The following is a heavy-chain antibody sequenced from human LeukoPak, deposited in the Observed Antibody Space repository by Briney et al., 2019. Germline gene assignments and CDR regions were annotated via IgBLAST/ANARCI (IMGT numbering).Heavy chain of an antibody. CDR1: GFTFSSYG. D-gene: IGHD3-22*01. CDR2: ISSSGSTI. J-gene: IGHJ4*02. Sequence: PGGSLRLSCAASGFTFSSYGMSWVRQAPGKGLEWVSYISSSGSTIYYADSVKGRFTISRDNPKNSLYLQMNSLRAEDTAVYYCARDVYYYDSSGYSQSLRFDYWGQGTLVTVSS. V-gene: IGHV3-48*04. CDR3: ARDVYYYDSSGYSQSLRFDY.